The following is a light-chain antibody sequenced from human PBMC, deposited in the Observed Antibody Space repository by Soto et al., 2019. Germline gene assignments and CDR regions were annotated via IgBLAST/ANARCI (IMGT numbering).Light chain of an antibody. Sequence: VLTQSPATLSLSPGGRAILSSRASQTVSRYYLSWYQKKPGQPPRLLIYGASTRATGVPDRFSGSGSGADFTLTISSLQPEDFAVYYCQQALTFGGGTTVE. CDR2: GAS. CDR3: QQALT. CDR1: QTVSRYY. J-gene: IGKJ4*01. V-gene: IGKV3D-7*01.